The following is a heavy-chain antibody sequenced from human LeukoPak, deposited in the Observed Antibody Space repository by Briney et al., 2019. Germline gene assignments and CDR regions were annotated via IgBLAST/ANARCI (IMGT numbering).Heavy chain of an antibody. CDR1: GFTFSSYS. CDR2: ISSSSSTI. V-gene: IGHV3-48*01. CDR3: ARVGGYCSSTSCPNNWFDP. J-gene: IGHJ5*02. Sequence: GGSLRLSCAASGFTFSSYSMNWVRQAPGKGLEWVSYISSSSSTIYYADSVKGRFTISRDNAKNSLYLQMNSLRAEDTAVHYCARVGGYCSSTSCPNNWFDPWGQGTLVTVSS. D-gene: IGHD2-2*01.